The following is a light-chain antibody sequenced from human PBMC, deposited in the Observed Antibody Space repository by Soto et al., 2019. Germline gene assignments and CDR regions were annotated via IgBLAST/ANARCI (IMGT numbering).Light chain of an antibody. V-gene: IGLV2-11*01. CDR2: DVS. CDR1: SSDVGGYNY. Sequence: QSVLTQPRSVSGSPGQSVTISCTGTSSDVGGYNYVSWYQQHPGKATKLMIYDVSKRPSGVPDRFTGSISGNPASLLFSGPQAEEEADYYCCSYAGSPFFFGTGTKVTAL. CDR3: CSYAGSPFF. J-gene: IGLJ1*01.